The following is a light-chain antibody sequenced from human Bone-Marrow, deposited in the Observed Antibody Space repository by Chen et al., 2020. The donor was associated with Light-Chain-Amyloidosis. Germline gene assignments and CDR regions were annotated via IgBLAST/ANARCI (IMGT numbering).Light chain of an antibody. CDR1: SSDVGGYNY. CDR2: EVS. Sequence: QSALTQPASVSGSPGQSITISCTGTSSDVGGYNYVSWYQHPPGEAPKLMIYEVSNRPSGVSNRFSGSKSGNTASLTIAGLQAEDEADYYCSSFTSRSTRVFGGGTKLTVL. J-gene: IGLJ3*02. V-gene: IGLV2-14*01. CDR3: SSFTSRSTRV.